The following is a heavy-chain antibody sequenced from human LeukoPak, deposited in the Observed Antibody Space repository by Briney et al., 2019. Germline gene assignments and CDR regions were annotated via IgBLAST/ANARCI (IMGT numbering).Heavy chain of an antibody. CDR3: ARRQGCSSTSCPPDS. D-gene: IGHD2-2*01. J-gene: IGHJ4*02. CDR1: GYNFAHYR. CDR2: IYPGDSDT. Sequence: GESLKISCTGSGYNFAHYRIGWVRQMPGKGLEWMGIIYPGDSDTRYSPSFQGQVTMSADKSINTAYLQWSSLKASDNAMYYCARRQGCSSTSCPPDSWGQGTLVTVSS. V-gene: IGHV5-51*01.